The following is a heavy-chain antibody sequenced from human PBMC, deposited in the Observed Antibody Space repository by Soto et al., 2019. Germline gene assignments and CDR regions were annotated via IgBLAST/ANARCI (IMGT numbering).Heavy chain of an antibody. J-gene: IGHJ4*02. Sequence: ASVKVSCKASGYTFTSYGISWVRQAPGQGLEWMGWISAYSGNTNYAQKLQGRVTMTTDTSTSTAYMELRSLRSDDTAVYYCARAAYDFWSGYYPFDYWGQGTLVTVSS. D-gene: IGHD3-3*01. CDR3: ARAAYDFWSGYYPFDY. V-gene: IGHV1-18*01. CDR2: ISAYSGNT. CDR1: GYTFTSYG.